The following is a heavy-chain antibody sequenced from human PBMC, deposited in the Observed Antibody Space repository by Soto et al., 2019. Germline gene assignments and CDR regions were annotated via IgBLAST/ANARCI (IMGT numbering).Heavy chain of an antibody. CDR2: IFGGGRTT. D-gene: IGHD6-13*01. Sequence: EVQLLESGGGLVQPGGSLRLCCVASGFTFSNYAMTWVRQAPGKGLEWVSSIFGGGRTTYYADSVKGRLTIYRDNSKNTLCLQMNSLKTADTAVYYGAKVRRIAAAGENDAWGQGTRVTVSS. J-gene: IGHJ5*02. CDR3: AKVRRIAAAGENDA. V-gene: IGHV3-23*01. CDR1: GFTFSNYA.